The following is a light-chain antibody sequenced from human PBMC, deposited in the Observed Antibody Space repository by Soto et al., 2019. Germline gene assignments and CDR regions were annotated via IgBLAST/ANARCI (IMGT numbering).Light chain of an antibody. J-gene: IGLJ3*02. Sequence: QSALTQPASVSGSPGQSITISCTETSSDIGVYNYVSWYQQHPGKAPKLIIYEVSNRPSGVSDRFSASKSGNTASLTISGLQTEDAADYYCSSYSSTSALGVFGGGTKLTVL. CDR1: SSDIGVYNY. CDR2: EVS. CDR3: SSYSSTSALGV. V-gene: IGLV2-14*01.